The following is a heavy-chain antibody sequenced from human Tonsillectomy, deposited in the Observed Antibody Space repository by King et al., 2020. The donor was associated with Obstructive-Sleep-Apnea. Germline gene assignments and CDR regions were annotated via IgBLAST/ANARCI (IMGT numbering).Heavy chain of an antibody. V-gene: IGHV3-23*04. D-gene: IGHD6-13*01. CDR3: ASSIAAAGSPIYYYYYGMDV. Sequence: VQLVESGGGLVQPGGSLRLSCAASGFTFSSYAMSWVRQAPGKGLEWVSAISGSGGSTYYADSVKGRFTISRDNSKKTVYLQMNSLRAEDTAVYYCASSIAAAGSPIYYYYYGMDVWGQGTTVTVSS. CDR1: GFTFSSYA. CDR2: ISGSGGST. J-gene: IGHJ6*02.